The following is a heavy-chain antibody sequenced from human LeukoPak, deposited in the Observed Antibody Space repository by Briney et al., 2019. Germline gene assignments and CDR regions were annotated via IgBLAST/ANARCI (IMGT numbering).Heavy chain of an antibody. CDR2: IYYSGST. D-gene: IGHD3-10*01. V-gene: IGHV4-59*01. CDR3: ASHPLRATGRDY. Sequence: SETLSLTCTVSGGSISSYYWSWIRQPPGKGLEWIGYIYYSGSTNYNPSLKSRVTISVDTSKNQLSLKLSSVTAADTAVYYCASHPLRATGRDYWGQGTLVTVSS. J-gene: IGHJ4*02. CDR1: GGSISSYY.